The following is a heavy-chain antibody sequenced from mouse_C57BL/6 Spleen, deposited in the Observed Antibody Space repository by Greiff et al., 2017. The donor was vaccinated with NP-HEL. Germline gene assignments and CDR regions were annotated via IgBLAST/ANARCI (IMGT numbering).Heavy chain of an antibody. Sequence: VKLQESGAELVKPGASVKISCKASGYAFSSYWMNWVKQRPGKGLEWIGQIYPGDGDTNYNGKFKGKATLTADKSSSTAYMQLSSLTSEDSAVYFCARSGEGGFAYWGQGTLVTVSA. CDR1: GYAFSSYW. CDR2: IYPGDGDT. CDR3: ARSGEGGFAY. D-gene: IGHD3-1*01. V-gene: IGHV1-80*01. J-gene: IGHJ3*01.